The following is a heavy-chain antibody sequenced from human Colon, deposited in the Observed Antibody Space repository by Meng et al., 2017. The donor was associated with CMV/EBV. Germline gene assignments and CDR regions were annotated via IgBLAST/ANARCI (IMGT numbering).Heavy chain of an antibody. CDR1: SYG. CDR2: IIPILSKP. V-gene: IGHV1-69*10. CDR3: ARPKKGYYYDSSGYFYGFDY. J-gene: IGHJ4*02. D-gene: IGHD3-22*01. Sequence: SYGINWVRQAPGQGLEWMGGIIPILSKPDYAQKFQGRVTITADKSTSTIYMELSSLRSEDTAVYYCARPKKGYYYDSSGYFYGFDYWGQGTLVTVSS.